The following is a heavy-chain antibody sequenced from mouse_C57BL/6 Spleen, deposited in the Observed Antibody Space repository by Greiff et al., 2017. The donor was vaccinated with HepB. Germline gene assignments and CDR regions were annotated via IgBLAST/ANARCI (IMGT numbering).Heavy chain of an antibody. CDR3: ARYGGSRDYAMDY. J-gene: IGHJ4*01. CDR2: INPNNGGT. V-gene: IGHV1-22*01. D-gene: IGHD1-1*01. CDR1: GYTFTDYN. Sequence: EVQLQQSGPELVKPGASVKMSCKASGYTFTDYNMHWVKQSHGKSLEWIGYINPNNGGTSYNQKFKGKATLTVNKSSSKAYMELRSLTSEDSAVYYGARYGGSRDYAMDYWGQGTSVTVSS.